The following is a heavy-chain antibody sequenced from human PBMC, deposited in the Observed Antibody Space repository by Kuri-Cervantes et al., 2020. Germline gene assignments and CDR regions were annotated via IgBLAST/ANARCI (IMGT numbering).Heavy chain of an antibody. CDR3: ARDHATSWSVRDS. D-gene: IGHD2-2*01. CDR2: IYGGGNT. J-gene: IGHJ4*02. V-gene: IGHV3-53*01. CDR1: GSTVSSNY. Sequence: GESLKISCVASGSTVSSNYMSWVRQGPGKGLEWVSVIYGGGNTHYADSVRGRFTISRDNAKNSVYLQMNSLRAEDTAMYYCARDHATSWSVRDSWGQGTLVTVSS.